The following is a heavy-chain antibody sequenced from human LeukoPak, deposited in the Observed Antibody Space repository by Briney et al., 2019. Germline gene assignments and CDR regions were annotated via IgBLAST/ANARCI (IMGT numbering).Heavy chain of an antibody. CDR2: ISNDGSSK. CDR1: GFTFSSYP. Sequence: GGSLRLSCAASGFTFSSYPMHWVRQAPGRGGEWVAVISNDGSSKYTVDSVKGRFTISRDNSKNTLNLQMNGLRPEDTAIYYCARAKQRIQVCFLGYWGQGTLVTVSS. J-gene: IGHJ4*02. CDR3: ARAKQRIQVCFLGY. D-gene: IGHD5-18*01. V-gene: IGHV3-30*04.